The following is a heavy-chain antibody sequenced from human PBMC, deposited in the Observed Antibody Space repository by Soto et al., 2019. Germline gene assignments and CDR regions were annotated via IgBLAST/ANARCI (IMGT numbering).Heavy chain of an antibody. CDR2: IYQSGVT. J-gene: IGHJ5*02. D-gene: IGHD6-19*01. CDR3: AGMPYTSGLGFDP. V-gene: IGHV4-30-2*01. Sequence: PSETLSLTCNMSGDSYSISTYSWSWIRQPPGKALQWIGFIYQSGVTSYNPSLASRVSISLDRSNNQCSLKLKSVTAADTAAYFCAGMPYTSGLGFDPWGPGTLVTVSS. CDR1: GDSYSISTYS.